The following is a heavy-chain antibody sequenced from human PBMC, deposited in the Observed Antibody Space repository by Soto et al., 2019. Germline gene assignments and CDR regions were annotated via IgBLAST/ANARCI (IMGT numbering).Heavy chain of an antibody. CDR3: AKSGYTPRNWFDP. Sequence: EVQLLESGGGLVQPGGSLRLSCAASGFTFSNYAMSWVRQAPGKGLECVSYISNTGGRTNYADSVKGRFNISRDNSKNTMYLQMNSLRGEDTAIYYCAKSGYTPRNWFDPWGQGTRVTVSS. CDR1: GFTFSNYA. J-gene: IGHJ5*02. CDR2: ISNTGGRT. D-gene: IGHD5-18*01. V-gene: IGHV3-23*01.